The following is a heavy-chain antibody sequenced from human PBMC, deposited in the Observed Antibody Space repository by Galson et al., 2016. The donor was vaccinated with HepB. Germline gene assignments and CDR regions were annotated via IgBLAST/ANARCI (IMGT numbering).Heavy chain of an antibody. CDR3: ARESSSGDYVLVY. CDR1: GFTFSSYG. Sequence: SLRLSCAASGFTFSSYGMHWVRQAPGKGLEWVAVIWYDGSNTYYADSVKGRFTISRDNSKNTLYLQMNSLRAEDTAVYYCARESSSGDYVLVYWGQGTLVTVSS. D-gene: IGHD4-17*01. CDR2: IWYDGSNT. V-gene: IGHV3-33*01. J-gene: IGHJ4*02.